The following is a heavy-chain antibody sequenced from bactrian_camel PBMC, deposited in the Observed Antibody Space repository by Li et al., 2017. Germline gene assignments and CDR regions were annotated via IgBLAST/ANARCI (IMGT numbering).Heavy chain of an antibody. D-gene: IGHD6*01. CDR3: AREFNGGSWSIGY. CDR1: GLTFDDYE. V-gene: IGHV3S61*01. CDR2: ISVNGGP. J-gene: IGHJ4*01. Sequence: VQLVESGGDSVQAGGSLRLSCTASGLTFDDYEMGWYRQGPGNECELVTSISVNGGPYYLDAVKGGFTVSRDNSKNTVYLQMNSLKPDDTAVYYCAREFNGGSWSIGYWGQGTQVTVS.